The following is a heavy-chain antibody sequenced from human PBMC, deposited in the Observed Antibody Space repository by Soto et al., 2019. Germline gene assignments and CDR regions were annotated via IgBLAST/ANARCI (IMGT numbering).Heavy chain of an antibody. V-gene: IGHV3-7*01. Sequence: QSGGSLRLSCAASGFTFSTYWMDWVRQTPGKGLEWVANINQDGSEKNYVDSVKGRFTIYRDSAKNTLYLQMNSLRAEDTAVFYCGRGGSDSPMAPGYWGQGTLVTVSS. CDR2: INQDGSEK. CDR1: GFTFSTYW. CDR3: GRGGSDSPMAPGY. J-gene: IGHJ4*02. D-gene: IGHD5-18*01.